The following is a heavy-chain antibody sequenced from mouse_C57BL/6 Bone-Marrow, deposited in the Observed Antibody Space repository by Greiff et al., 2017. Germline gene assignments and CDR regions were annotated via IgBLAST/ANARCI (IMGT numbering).Heavy chain of an antibody. J-gene: IGHJ1*03. CDR2: INPGSGGT. CDR1: GYAFTNYL. V-gene: IGHV1-54*01. D-gene: IGHD1-1*01. CDR3: ARGYYGSSYWYFDV. Sequence: VQLQPSGAELVRPGTSVKVSCKASGYAFTNYLIEWVKQRPGQGLEWIGVINPGSGGTNYNEKFKGKATLTADKSSSTAYMQLSSLTSEDSAVYFCARGYYGSSYWYFDVWGTGTTVTVSS.